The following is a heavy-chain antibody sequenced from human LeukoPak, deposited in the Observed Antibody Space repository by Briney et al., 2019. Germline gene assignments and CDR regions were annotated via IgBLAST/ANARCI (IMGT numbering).Heavy chain of an antibody. Sequence: GASVKVSCKASGYTFTSYDINWVRQATGQGLEWMGWMNPNSGNTGYAQKFQGRVTITRNTSISTAYMELSSLRSEDTAVYYCARVIVGVPATKIWFDPLGQGTLVTVSS. CDR3: ARVIVGVPATKIWFDP. V-gene: IGHV1-8*03. D-gene: IGHD2-2*01. CDR2: MNPNSGNT. CDR1: GYTFTSYD. J-gene: IGHJ5*02.